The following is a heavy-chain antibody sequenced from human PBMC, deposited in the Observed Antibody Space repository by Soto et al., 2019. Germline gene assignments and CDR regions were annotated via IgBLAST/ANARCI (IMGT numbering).Heavy chain of an antibody. V-gene: IGHV3-23*01. J-gene: IGHJ5*02. CDR2: ISGSGGST. CDR1: GFPFSSYA. CDR3: AKARIAAAGAIDWFDP. Sequence: GGSLRISCAASGFPFSSYAMSWVRQAPGKGLEWVSAISGSGGSTYYADSVKGRFTISRDNSKNTLYLQMNSLRAEDTAVYYCAKARIAAAGAIDWFDPWGQGTLVTVSS. D-gene: IGHD6-13*01.